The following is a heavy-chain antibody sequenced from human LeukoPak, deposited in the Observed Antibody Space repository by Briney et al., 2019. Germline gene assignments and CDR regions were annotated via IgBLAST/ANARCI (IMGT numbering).Heavy chain of an antibody. CDR1: GGTFSSYA. Sequence: SVTVSCKASGGTFSSYAISWVRQAPGQGLEWMGGIIPIFGTANYAQKFQGRVTITADESTSTAYMELSSLRSEDTAVYYCAREGSGSYPRAFDYWGQGTLVTVSS. V-gene: IGHV1-69*13. D-gene: IGHD3-10*01. CDR2: IIPIFGTA. CDR3: AREGSGSYPRAFDY. J-gene: IGHJ4*02.